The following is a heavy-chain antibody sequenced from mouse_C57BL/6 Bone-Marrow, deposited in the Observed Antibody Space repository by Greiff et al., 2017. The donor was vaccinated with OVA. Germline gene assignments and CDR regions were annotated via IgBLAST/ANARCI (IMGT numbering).Heavy chain of an antibody. CDR3: ARPLYDYDGLFAY. CDR1: GYTFTSYW. J-gene: IGHJ3*01. V-gene: IGHV1-50*01. D-gene: IGHD2-4*01. CDR2: IDPSDSYT. Sequence: VQLQQPGAELVKPGASVKLSCKASGYTFTSYWMQWVKQRPGQGLEWIGEIDPSDSYTNYNQKFKGKATLTVDTSSSTAYMQLSSLTSEDSAVYYCARPLYDYDGLFAYWGQGTLVTVSA.